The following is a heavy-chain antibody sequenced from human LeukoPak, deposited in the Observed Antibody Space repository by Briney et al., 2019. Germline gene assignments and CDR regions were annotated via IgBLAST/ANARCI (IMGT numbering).Heavy chain of an antibody. CDR1: GFTFSSYG. V-gene: IGHV3-21*01. D-gene: IGHD3-16*01. Sequence: PGGSLRLSCAASGFTFSSYGMHWVRQAPGKGLEWVSSISSSSSYIYYADSVKGRFTISRDNAKNSLYLQMNSLRAEDTAVYYCARDRWGTAHAFDIWGQGTMVTVSS. CDR3: ARDRWGTAHAFDI. CDR2: ISSSSSYI. J-gene: IGHJ3*02.